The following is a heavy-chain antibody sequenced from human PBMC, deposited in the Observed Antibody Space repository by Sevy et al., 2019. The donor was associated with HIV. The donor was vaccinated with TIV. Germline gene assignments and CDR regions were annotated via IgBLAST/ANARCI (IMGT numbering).Heavy chain of an antibody. CDR2: IHSDDTT. CDR1: GFTVSINY. V-gene: IGHV3-66*01. J-gene: IGHJ4*02. Sequence: GGSLRLSCSASGFTVSINYMTWVRQAPGKGLEWVSVIHSDDTTYHADSVKDRFTISRDNFKNTLYLHMSSLRAEDTAVYYCARGKSGYGYALNYWGQGTLVTVSS. D-gene: IGHD5-18*01. CDR3: ARGKSGYGYALNY.